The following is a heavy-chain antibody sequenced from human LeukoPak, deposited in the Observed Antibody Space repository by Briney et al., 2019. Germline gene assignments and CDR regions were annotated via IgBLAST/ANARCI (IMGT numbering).Heavy chain of an antibody. J-gene: IGHJ4*02. CDR3: ARGVATANFDY. D-gene: IGHD5-18*01. CDR2: ISSSSSTI. V-gene: IGHV3-48*01. CDR1: GFTFSSYS. Sequence: GGALRLSCAASGFTFSSYSMNWVRQAPGKGLEWVSYISSSSSTIYYADSVKGRFTISRDNAKNSLYLQINSLRAEDTAVYYCARGVATANFDYWGQGTLVTVSS.